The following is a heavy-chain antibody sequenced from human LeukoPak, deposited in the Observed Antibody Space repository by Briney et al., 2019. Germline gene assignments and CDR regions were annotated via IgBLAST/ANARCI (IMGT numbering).Heavy chain of an antibody. J-gene: IGHJ4*02. V-gene: IGHV3-21*01. CDR1: GFTFSGYS. D-gene: IGHD3-22*01. CDR2: ISSSSSYI. CDR3: AREIQRGLVVVSDY. Sequence: GGSLRLSCAASGFTFSGYSMNWVRQAPGKGLEWVSSISSSSSYIYYADSVKGRFTISRDNARNSLYLQMNSLRAEDTAVYYCAREIQRGLVVVSDYWGQGTLVTVSS.